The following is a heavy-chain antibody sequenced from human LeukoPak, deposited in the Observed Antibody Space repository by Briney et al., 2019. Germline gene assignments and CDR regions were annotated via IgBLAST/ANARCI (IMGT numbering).Heavy chain of an antibody. D-gene: IGHD3-22*01. J-gene: IGHJ4*02. V-gene: IGHV4-38-2*02. CDR1: GYSISSGYY. CDR3: ARLGAYYYDSSGYYYNRYFDY. CDR2: VYHSGGT. Sequence: SETLSLTCTVSGYSISSGYYWGWIRQSPGKGLEWIGSVYHSGGTYYNPSLKSPVTISVDTSKNQFSLELSSVTAADTAVYYCARLGAYYYDSSGYYYNRYFDYWGQGILVTVSS.